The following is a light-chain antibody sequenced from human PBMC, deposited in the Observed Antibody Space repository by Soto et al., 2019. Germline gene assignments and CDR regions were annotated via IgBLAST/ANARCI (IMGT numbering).Light chain of an antibody. J-gene: IGKJ1*01. CDR3: QQYESYSPWT. V-gene: IGKV1-5*01. CDR1: QSISSW. Sequence: DIQLTQSPSFLSASVGDRVTITCRASQSISSWLAWHQQKPGKAPKLLIYYASTLESGVPSRFSGSGSGTEFTLTISSLQPDDFATYYCQQYESYSPWTFGQGTKVDIK. CDR2: YAS.